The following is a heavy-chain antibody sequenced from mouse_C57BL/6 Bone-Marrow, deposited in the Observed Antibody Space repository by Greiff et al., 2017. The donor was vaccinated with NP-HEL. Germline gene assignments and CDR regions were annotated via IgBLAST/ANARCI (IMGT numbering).Heavy chain of an antibody. D-gene: IGHD2-1*01. CDR1: GYTFTSYG. J-gene: IGHJ2*01. CDR2: IYLGNGYT. V-gene: IGHV1-58*01. CDR3: AREGNYNY. Sequence: VQLQQSGAELVRPGSSVKMSCKTSGYTFTSYGINWVKQRPGQGLEWIGYIYLGNGYTEYNEKFKGKATLTSDTSSSTAYMQLSSLTSEDSAIYFCAREGNYNYWGQGTTLTVSS.